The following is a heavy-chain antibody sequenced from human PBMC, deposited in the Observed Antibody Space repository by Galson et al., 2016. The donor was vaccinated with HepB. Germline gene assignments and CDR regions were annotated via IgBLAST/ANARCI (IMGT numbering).Heavy chain of an antibody. D-gene: IGHD3-10*01. J-gene: IGHJ6*04. Sequence: SLRLSCAASGFTFSDYWMNWVRQAPGKGLEWVANIRTEGSRKNYVDSVKGRFIIFRDDPKKSMYLQMNILRAEDTAVCYCARGLDATMGGGWHYGMDVWGKGTTVTVSS. V-gene: IGHV3-7*01. CDR2: IRTEGSRK. CDR3: ARGLDATMGGGWHYGMDV. CDR1: GFTFSDYW.